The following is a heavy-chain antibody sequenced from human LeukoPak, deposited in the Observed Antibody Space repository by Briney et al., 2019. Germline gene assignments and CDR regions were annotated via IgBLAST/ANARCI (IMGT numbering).Heavy chain of an antibody. V-gene: IGHV4-34*01. Sequence: PSETLSLTCAVYGESFSGYYWSWIRQPPGKGLKWIGEITHTGSTNYNPSLKSRMTISVDTSKNQFSLKLTPVTAADTAVYYCVRGRRGGPPLPYYYYYMDVWGKGTTVTVSS. D-gene: IGHD3-10*01. CDR1: GESFSGYY. CDR2: ITHTGST. J-gene: IGHJ6*03. CDR3: VRGRRGGPPLPYYYYYMDV.